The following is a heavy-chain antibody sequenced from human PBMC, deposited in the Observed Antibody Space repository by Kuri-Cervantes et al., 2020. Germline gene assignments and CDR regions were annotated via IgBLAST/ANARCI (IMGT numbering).Heavy chain of an antibody. CDR3: AKDFVSGWYTSYYFDY. J-gene: IGHJ4*02. V-gene: IGHV4-34*01. Sequence: ESLKISCAVYGGSFSGYYWSWIRQPPGKGLEWIGEINHSGSTNYNPSLKSRVTISVDTSKNQFSLKLSSVTAADTALYYCAKDFVSGWYTSYYFDYWGQGTLVTVSS. D-gene: IGHD6-19*01. CDR1: GGSFSGYY. CDR2: INHSGST.